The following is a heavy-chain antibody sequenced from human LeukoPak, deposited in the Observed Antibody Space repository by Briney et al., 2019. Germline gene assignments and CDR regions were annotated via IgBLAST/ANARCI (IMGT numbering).Heavy chain of an antibody. CDR1: GGSVSRGTYY. CDR2: IYYSGST. D-gene: IGHD5-18*01. V-gene: IGHV4-61*01. CDR3: ARGDSYGYRY. J-gene: IGHJ4*02. Sequence: SATLSLTCNVSGGSVSRGTYYWSWIRLPPGDGLEWMGYIYYSGSTNYNPSRKSRVTISVNTSKYQFSLKLSSVTAADTAVYYRARGDSYGYRYWGQGTLVTVSS.